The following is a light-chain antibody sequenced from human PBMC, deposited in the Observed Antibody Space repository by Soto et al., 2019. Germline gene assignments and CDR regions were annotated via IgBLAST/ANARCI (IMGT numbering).Light chain of an antibody. CDR1: QSIRRS. CDR2: AAS. V-gene: IGKV1-39*01. CDR3: QQSYSTPRT. Sequence: DIQMTQSPSSLSASVADRVTITCRASQSIRRSLSWYQHKPGKAPKLLIYAASSLQSGVPSRFSGSGSGTQFTLTISSLQPEDFASYYWQQSYSTPRTFGQGTKADI. J-gene: IGKJ1*01.